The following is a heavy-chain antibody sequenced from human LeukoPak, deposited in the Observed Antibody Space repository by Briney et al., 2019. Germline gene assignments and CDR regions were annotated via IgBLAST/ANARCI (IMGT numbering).Heavy chain of an antibody. CDR1: GGSFSGYY. Sequence: PSETLSLTCAVYGGSFSGYYWSWIRQPPGKGMEWIGEINHSGSTNYNPSLKSRVTISADTSKNQFSLKLSSVTAADTAVYYCARKRAFDIWGQGTMVTVSS. CDR2: INHSGST. CDR3: ARKRAFDI. V-gene: IGHV4-34*01. J-gene: IGHJ3*02.